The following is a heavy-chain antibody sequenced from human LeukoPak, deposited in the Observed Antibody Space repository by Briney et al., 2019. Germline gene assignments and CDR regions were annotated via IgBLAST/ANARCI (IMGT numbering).Heavy chain of an antibody. CDR3: ARDLVRGVRADY. D-gene: IGHD3-10*01. CDR2: ISAYNGNT. CDR1: GYTFTSYA. J-gene: IGHJ4*02. Sequence: ASVKVSCKASGYTFTSYAMNWVRQAPGQGLEWMGWISAYNGNTNYAQKLQGRVTMTTDTSTSTAYMELRSLRSDDTAVYYCARDLVRGVRADYWGQGTLVTVSS. V-gene: IGHV1-18*01.